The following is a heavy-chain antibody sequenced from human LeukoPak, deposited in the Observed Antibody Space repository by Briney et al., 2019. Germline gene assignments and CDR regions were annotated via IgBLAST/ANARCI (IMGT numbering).Heavy chain of an antibody. Sequence: ASEKVSCKASGYTFTSYDINWVRQATGQGLEWMGWMNPNSGNTGYAQKFQGRVTMTRNTSISTAYMELSSLRSEDTAVYYCARGQYYDFWSGYYKGYYYYYMDVWGKGTTVTVSS. J-gene: IGHJ6*03. V-gene: IGHV1-8*01. CDR3: ARGQYYDFWSGYYKGYYYYYMDV. CDR1: GYTFTSYD. D-gene: IGHD3-3*01. CDR2: MNPNSGNT.